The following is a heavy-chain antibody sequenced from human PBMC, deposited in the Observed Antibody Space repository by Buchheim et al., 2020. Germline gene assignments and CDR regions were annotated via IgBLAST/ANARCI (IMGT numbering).Heavy chain of an antibody. D-gene: IGHD2-15*01. CDR3: AKLSGRGGDYFDY. CDR1: GFTSSSYG. J-gene: IGHJ4*02. CDR2: ISYDGSNK. Sequence: QVQLVESGGGVVQPGRSLRLSCAASGFTSSSYGMHWVRQAPGKGLEWVAVISYDGSNKYYADSVKGRFTISRDNSKNTLYLQMNSLRAEDTAVYYCAKLSGRGGDYFDYWGQGTL. V-gene: IGHV3-30*18.